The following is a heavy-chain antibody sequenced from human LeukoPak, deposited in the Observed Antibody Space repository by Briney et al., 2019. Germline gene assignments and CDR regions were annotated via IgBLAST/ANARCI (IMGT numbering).Heavy chain of an antibody. Sequence: SETLSLTCAVYGGSFSGYYWSWIRQPPGKGLEWIGEINHSGSTNYNPSLKSRVTISVDTSKNQFSLKLSSVTAADTAVYYCATDRELQDYYYGMDVWGQGTTVTVSS. D-gene: IGHD1-26*01. CDR3: ATDRELQDYYYGMDV. CDR1: GGSFSGYY. V-gene: IGHV4-34*01. J-gene: IGHJ6*02. CDR2: INHSGST.